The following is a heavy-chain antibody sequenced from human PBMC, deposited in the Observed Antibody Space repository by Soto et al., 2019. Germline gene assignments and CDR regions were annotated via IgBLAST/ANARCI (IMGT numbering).Heavy chain of an antibody. CDR3: ATWHEREHAYDV. D-gene: IGHD1-1*01. CDR1: GLTVSGKKY. CDR2: LYDVDGT. Sequence: DVQLVESGGGLIQPGESLRLSCAAFGLTVSGKKYVAWVRQAPGKGLEWVSALYDVDGTYYADSLKGRFTTSTDSSTTTVYLQMNDLRPDDTAVYYCATWHEREHAYDVWGLGTTVTVSS. J-gene: IGHJ3*01. V-gene: IGHV3-53*01.